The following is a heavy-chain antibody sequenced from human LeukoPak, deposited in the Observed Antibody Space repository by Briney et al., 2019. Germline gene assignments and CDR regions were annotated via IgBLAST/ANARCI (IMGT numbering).Heavy chain of an antibody. CDR3: ARGLAVSVVVPADLGRRARLDP. V-gene: IGHV4-34*01. Sequence: PSETLSLTCAVYGGSFSGYYWSWIRQPPGKGLEWIGEINHSGSTNYNPSLKSRVTISVDTSRNQFSLKLSSVTAADTAVYYCARGLAVSVVVPADLGRRARLDPWGQGTLVTVSS. D-gene: IGHD2-2*01. J-gene: IGHJ5*02. CDR2: INHSGST. CDR1: GGSFSGYY.